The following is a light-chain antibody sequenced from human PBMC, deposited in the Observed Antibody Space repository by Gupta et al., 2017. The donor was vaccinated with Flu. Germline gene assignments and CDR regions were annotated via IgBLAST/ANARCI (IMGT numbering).Light chain of an antibody. CDR3: MQSTGWPWT. V-gene: IGKV2-30*01. Sequence: DAVMTQPPLSLPVTLGQPASISFRSSQSLVFTAGSAYLSWFHQRPGQPPRRLIYKVSSRDSGVPDRFSGSGSGTDFTLKISRVEAEDVGVYYCMQSTGWPWTFGQGTKVEIK. CDR1: QSLVFTAGSAY. CDR2: KVS. J-gene: IGKJ1*01.